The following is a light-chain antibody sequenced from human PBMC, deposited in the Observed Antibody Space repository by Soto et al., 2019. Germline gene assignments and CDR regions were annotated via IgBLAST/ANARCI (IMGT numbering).Light chain of an antibody. V-gene: IGLV2-14*01. J-gene: IGLJ2*01. CDR1: SSDVGGYNY. Sequence: QSALTQPASVSGSPGQSITISFTGISSDVGGYNYVSWYQQHPGKAPKLMIYDVSNRPSGVSNRFSGSKSGNTASLTISGLQAEDEADYYCSSYTSSSTLGFGGGTKLTVL. CDR2: DVS. CDR3: SSYTSSSTLG.